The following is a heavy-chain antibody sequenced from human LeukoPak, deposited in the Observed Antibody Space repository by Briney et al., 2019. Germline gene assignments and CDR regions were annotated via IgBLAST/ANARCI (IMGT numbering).Heavy chain of an antibody. CDR2: ISYDGSNK. CDR3: AKGQGWEHSYYYYMDV. Sequence: GGSLRLSCAASGFTFSSYAMHWVRQAPGKGLEWVAVISYDGSNKYYADSVKGRFTISRDNSKNTLYLQMNGLRAEDTAVYYCAKGQGWEHSYYYYMDVWGKGTTVTISS. D-gene: IGHD1-26*01. J-gene: IGHJ6*03. CDR1: GFTFSSYA. V-gene: IGHV3-30*04.